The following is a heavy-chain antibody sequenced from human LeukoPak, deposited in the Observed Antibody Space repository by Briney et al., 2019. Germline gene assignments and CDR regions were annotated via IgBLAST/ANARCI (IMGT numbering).Heavy chain of an antibody. D-gene: IGHD5-12*01. CDR1: GFTFNSNA. V-gene: IGHV3-23*01. J-gene: IGHJ4*02. CDR3: AKDREYSAYDSDY. CDR2: ISGSGGST. Sequence: GGSLRLSCAASGFTFNSNAMSWVRQAPGKGLEWVSGISGSGGSTYYADSVKGRFTVSRDNSKNTLYLQMNNLRAEDTAVYYCAKDREYSAYDSDYWGQGTLVTVSS.